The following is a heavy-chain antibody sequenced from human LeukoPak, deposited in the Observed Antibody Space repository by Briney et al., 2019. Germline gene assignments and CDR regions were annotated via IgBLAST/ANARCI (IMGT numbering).Heavy chain of an antibody. J-gene: IGHJ4*02. Sequence: PGGSLRLSCAASGFTFSSNGMSWVRQTPGKGLEWVSALSGSGGSTYYADSVKGRFTISRDNAKNSLYLQMNGLRAEDTAVYYCARDFRFLEDYWGQGTLVTVSS. D-gene: IGHD3-3*01. CDR3: ARDFRFLEDY. CDR1: GFTFSSNG. CDR2: LSGSGGST. V-gene: IGHV3-23*01.